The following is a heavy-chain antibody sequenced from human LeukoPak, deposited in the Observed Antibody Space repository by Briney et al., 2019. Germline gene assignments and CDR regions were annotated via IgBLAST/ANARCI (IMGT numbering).Heavy chain of an antibody. Sequence: PGESLRLSCAASGFNFINYWMSWVRQAPGKGLEWVANVKEDGTTKQYVDSVKGRFTISRDNAKNSLYLQMDSLRAEDTAVYYCVSQEVVPHWGQGTLVSVSS. CDR1: GFNFINYW. D-gene: IGHD2-15*01. CDR3: VSQEVVPH. J-gene: IGHJ4*02. V-gene: IGHV3-7*01. CDR2: VKEDGTTK.